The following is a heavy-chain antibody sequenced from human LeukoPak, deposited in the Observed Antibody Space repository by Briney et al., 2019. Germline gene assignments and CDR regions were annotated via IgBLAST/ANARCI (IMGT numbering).Heavy chain of an antibody. CDR1: GGTFSSYA. J-gene: IGHJ4*02. Sequence: AVNVSCKASGGTFSSYAISGVRQARGQGGEWMGGIIPIFGTANYAQKFQGRVTITADESTSTAYMELSSLRSEDTAVYYCATEIGEGVPGDEYWGQATLVTASS. CDR3: ATEIGEGVPGDEY. V-gene: IGHV1-69*13. D-gene: IGHD7-27*01. CDR2: IIPIFGTA.